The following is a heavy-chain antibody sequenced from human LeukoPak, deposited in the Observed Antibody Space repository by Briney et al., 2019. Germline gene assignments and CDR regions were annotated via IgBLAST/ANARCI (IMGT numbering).Heavy chain of an antibody. D-gene: IGHD3-3*01. CDR1: GFTFSDYY. CDR3: ARRNFGVVFGGMDV. Sequence: GGSLRLSCVASGFTFSDYYMSWIRQAPGKGLEWVSYISSSSSYTNYADSVKGRFTISRDNAKNSLYLQMNSLRAEDTAVYYCARRNFGVVFGGMDVWGQGTTVTVSS. CDR2: ISSSSSYT. J-gene: IGHJ6*02. V-gene: IGHV3-11*06.